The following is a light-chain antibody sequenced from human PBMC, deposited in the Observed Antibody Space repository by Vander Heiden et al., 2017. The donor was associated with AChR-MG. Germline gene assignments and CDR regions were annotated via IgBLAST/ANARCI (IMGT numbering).Light chain of an antibody. J-gene: IGKJ1*01. CDR1: QSVSSN. V-gene: IGKV3-15*01. CDR2: GAS. Sequence: EIVMTQSPATLSVSPGERATLSCRASQSVSSNLAWYQQKPGQAPRLLIYGASTRATGIPARFSGSGSGTEFTLTISSLQSEDFAVYYCQQYNNWRGVTFGQGTKVEIK. CDR3: QQYNNWRGVT.